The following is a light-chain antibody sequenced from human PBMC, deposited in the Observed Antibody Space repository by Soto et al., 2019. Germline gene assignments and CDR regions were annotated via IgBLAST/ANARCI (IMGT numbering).Light chain of an antibody. V-gene: IGLV1-44*01. Sequence: QSVLTQPPSASGTPGQRVTISCSGSSSNIGSNTVNWYQQLPGTAPKLLIYGNNQRPSGAPDRFSGSKSGTSASLAISGLHSEDEADYYCAAWDDSLNAYGFGTGTKVTVL. CDR2: GNN. CDR1: SSNIGSNT. J-gene: IGLJ1*01. CDR3: AAWDDSLNAYG.